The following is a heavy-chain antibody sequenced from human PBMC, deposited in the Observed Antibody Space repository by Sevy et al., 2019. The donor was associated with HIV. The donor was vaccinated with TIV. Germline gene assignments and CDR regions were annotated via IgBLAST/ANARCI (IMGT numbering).Heavy chain of an antibody. CDR2: ISGYNGNT. V-gene: IGHV1-18*01. CDR1: GYTFTNYD. D-gene: IGHD6-19*01. CDR3: ARLAVTGMSDTHDS. Sequence: ASVKVSCKASGYTFTNYDISWVRQAPGQGLEWMGWISGYNGNTNYSQKFQGRVTMTTDTSTNTAYMDLRSLRSDDTAVYYCARLAVTGMSDTHDSWGQGTLVTVSS. J-gene: IGHJ4*02.